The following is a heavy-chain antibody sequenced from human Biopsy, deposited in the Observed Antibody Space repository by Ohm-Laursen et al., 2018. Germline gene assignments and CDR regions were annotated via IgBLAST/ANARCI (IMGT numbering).Heavy chain of an antibody. J-gene: IGHJ5*02. CDR3: ARDYDTSGYYYVS. CDR1: GGSISNNNYY. D-gene: IGHD3-22*01. V-gene: IGHV4-39*01. Sequence: SETLSLTCTVPGGSISNNNYYWGWIRQPPGKGLEWIGSIFYRGSTHYKPSLKSRVNISVDTSKNQFSLKLNSATAADTAVYYCARDYDTSGYYYVSWGQGTLVTVSS. CDR2: IFYRGST.